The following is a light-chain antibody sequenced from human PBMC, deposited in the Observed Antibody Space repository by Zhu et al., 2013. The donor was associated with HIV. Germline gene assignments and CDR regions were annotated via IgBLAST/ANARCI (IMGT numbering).Light chain of an antibody. Sequence: DIQMTQSPSSLSASVGDRVTITCRAAQDINNYLAWFQQKPGTSPNLLIFGASTLQSGVPSRFSGSGSGTVFTLTINSLQTEDVGIYYCLSYISAPFTFGQGTRLEI. CDR3: LSYISAPFT. CDR2: GAS. CDR1: QDINNY. V-gene: IGKV1-27*01. J-gene: IGKJ5*01.